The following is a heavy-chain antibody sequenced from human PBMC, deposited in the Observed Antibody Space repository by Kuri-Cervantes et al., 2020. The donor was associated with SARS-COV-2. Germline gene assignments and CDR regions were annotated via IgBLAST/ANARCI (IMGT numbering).Heavy chain of an antibody. D-gene: IGHD2-2*01. J-gene: IGHJ4*02. V-gene: IGHV3-30*02. Sequence: GGSLRLSCAASGFTFSSYGMHWVRQAPGKGLEWVAFIRYDGSNKYYADSVKGRFTISRDNSKNTLYLQMNSLRAEDTAVYYCAKFPLIVVVPAAHFDYWGQETLVTVSS. CDR3: AKFPLIVVVPAAHFDY. CDR1: GFTFSSYG. CDR2: IRYDGSNK.